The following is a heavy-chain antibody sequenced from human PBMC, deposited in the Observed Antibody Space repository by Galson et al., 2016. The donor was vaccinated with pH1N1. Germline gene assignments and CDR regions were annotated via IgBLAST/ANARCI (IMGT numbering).Heavy chain of an antibody. CDR1: GYSFTSYW. CDR2: IYPGDSDT. Sequence: QSGAEVTKPGESLKISCKGSGYSFTSYWIAWVRQMPGKGLEWMGIIYPGDSDTRYSPSFQGQVTISADKSINTAYLQWSSLKASDTAMYYCARIGSDDPIYYYDMDVWGKGTTVTVAS. V-gene: IGHV5-51*01. J-gene: IGHJ6*03. D-gene: IGHD2-21*01. CDR3: ARIGSDDPIYYYDMDV.